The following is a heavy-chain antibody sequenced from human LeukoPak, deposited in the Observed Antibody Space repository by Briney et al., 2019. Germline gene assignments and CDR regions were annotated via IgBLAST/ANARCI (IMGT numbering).Heavy chain of an antibody. V-gene: IGHV5-51*01. CDR3: ARPLQGIVGATGFDY. J-gene: IGHJ4*02. D-gene: IGHD1-26*01. Sequence: GESLKISFQGSEYRFSTYWIAWLRPMAGKGLEWMGIIYPSDSDTRYSPSFQGQVTISADKSIKTAYLQWSSLKASDTAMYYCARPLQGIVGATGFDYWGQGTLVTVSS. CDR2: IYPSDSDT. CDR1: EYRFSTYW.